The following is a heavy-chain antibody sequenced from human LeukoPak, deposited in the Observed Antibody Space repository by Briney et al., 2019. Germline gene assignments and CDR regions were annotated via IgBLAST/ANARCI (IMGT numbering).Heavy chain of an antibody. CDR2: ISTSSSYI. D-gene: IGHD2-2*01. CDR3: ARDKVAAAPGDY. Sequence: PGGSLRLSCAGSGFTFSSYSMNWVRQAPGKGLEWVSFISTSSSYIYYADSVKGRFTISRDNAKNSLYLQMNSLRAEDTAVYYCARDKVAAAPGDYWGQGTLVTVSS. J-gene: IGHJ4*02. V-gene: IGHV3-21*01. CDR1: GFTFSSYS.